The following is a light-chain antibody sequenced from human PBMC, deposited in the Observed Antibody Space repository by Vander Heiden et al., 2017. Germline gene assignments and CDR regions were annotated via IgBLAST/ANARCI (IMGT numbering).Light chain of an antibody. Sequence: DIQMTQSPSSLSPSEGDRVTISCRASQSISNYLNWYQQKPGKAPKLLIYAASTLQSGVPSRFSGSGSGTDFTLTISSLQPEDFATYYCQQSYSTPQLTFGGGTKVEIK. J-gene: IGKJ4*01. CDR2: AAS. CDR1: QSISNY. CDR3: QQSYSTPQLT. V-gene: IGKV1-39*01.